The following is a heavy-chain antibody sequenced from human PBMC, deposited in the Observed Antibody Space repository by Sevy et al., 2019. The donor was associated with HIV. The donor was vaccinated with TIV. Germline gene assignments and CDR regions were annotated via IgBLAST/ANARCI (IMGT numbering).Heavy chain of an antibody. V-gene: IGHV3-73*01. CDR1: GFTFSGSA. D-gene: IGHD2-15*01. J-gene: IGHJ3*02. CDR3: TRLPYCSGGSCYPNDAFDI. Sequence: GGSLRLSCAASGFTFSGSAMHWVRQASGKGLEWVGRIRSKANSYATAYAASVKGRFTISRDDSKNTGYLQMNSLKTEDAAVYYCTRLPYCSGGSCYPNDAFDIWGQGTMVTVS. CDR2: IRSKANSYAT.